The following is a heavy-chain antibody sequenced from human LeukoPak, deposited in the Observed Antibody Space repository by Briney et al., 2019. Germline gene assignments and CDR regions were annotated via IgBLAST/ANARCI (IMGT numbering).Heavy chain of an antibody. CDR2: INHSGST. Sequence: PSETLSLTCAVYGGSFSGYYWSWIRQPPGKGLGWIGEINHSGSTNYNPSLKSRVTISVDTSKNQFSLKLSSVTAADTAVYYCARAVALSGFDYWGQGTLVTVSS. CDR1: GGSFSGYY. CDR3: ARAVALSGFDY. D-gene: IGHD1-14*01. V-gene: IGHV4-34*01. J-gene: IGHJ4*02.